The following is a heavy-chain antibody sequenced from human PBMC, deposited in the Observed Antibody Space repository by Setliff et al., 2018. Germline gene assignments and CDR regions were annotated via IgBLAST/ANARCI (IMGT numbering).Heavy chain of an antibody. CDR1: GFTFSSYA. V-gene: IGHV3-23*01. CDR2: ISGSAQTT. D-gene: IGHD2-21*02. CDR3: AKDTDYCGGDCYIELDY. Sequence: GGSLRLSCAASGFTFSSYAITWVRQAPGKGLEWVSMISGSAQTTYYADSVKGRFTISRDNSKNTLYLQMNSLRAEDTAVYYCAKDTDYCGGDCYIELDYWGQGTLVTVSS. J-gene: IGHJ4*02.